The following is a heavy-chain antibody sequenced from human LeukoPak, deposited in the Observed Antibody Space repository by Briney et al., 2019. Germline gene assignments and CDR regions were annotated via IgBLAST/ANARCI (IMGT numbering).Heavy chain of an antibody. J-gene: IGHJ5*02. V-gene: IGHV3-30*02. CDR2: IHFDGSNT. CDR3: VQGGFCSITGCSNLGWFDP. CDR1: GFTLSNFG. D-gene: IGHD2-2*01. Sequence: GGSLRLSCSASGFTLSNFGMHWVRQAPGKGLEWVAFIHFDGSNTNYGDSVKGRFTISRDNSRNTVYLQMNSLRPDDTATYHCVQGGFCSITGCSNLGWFDPWGQGTQVTVS.